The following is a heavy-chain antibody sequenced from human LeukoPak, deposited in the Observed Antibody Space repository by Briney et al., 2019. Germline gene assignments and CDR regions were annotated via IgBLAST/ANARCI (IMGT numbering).Heavy chain of an antibody. Sequence: PGGSLRLSCAASGFTFSSYSMNWVRQAPGKGLEWVSYISSSSSTIYYADSVKGRFTISRDNAKNSLYLQMNSLRAEDTAVYYCAGSSSWYGDYYYGMDVWGQGTTVTVSS. D-gene: IGHD6-13*01. CDR2: ISSSSSTI. V-gene: IGHV3-48*01. CDR1: GFTFSSYS. J-gene: IGHJ6*02. CDR3: AGSSSWYGDYYYGMDV.